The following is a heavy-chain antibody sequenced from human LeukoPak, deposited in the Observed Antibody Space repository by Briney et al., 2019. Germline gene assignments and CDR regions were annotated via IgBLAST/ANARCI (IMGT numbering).Heavy chain of an antibody. V-gene: IGHV3-7*01. CDR2: INIDGNKK. CDR1: GFTFNGHW. J-gene: IGHJ4*02. CDR3: ARHIPSGNNYFDS. D-gene: IGHD2-21*01. Sequence: GGSLRLSCAASGFTFNGHWMTWVRQAPGKGLEWVANINIDGNKKYYVGSVEGRFTISRDNAKNSLYLQMNGLRAEDTAMYFCARHIPSGNNYFDSWGQGTLVAVSS.